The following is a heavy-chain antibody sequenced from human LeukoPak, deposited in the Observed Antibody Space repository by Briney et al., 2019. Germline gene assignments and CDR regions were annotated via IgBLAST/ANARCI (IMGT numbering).Heavy chain of an antibody. D-gene: IGHD3-9*01. CDR2: ISGSGGST. CDR1: GFTFSSYA. J-gene: IGHJ4*02. Sequence: GGSLRLSCAASGFTFSSYAMSWVRQAPGKGLEWVSAISGSGGSTYYADSVKGRFTISRDNSKNTLYLQMNSLRAEDTAVYYCARPDILTGYSQFDYWGQGTQVTVSS. V-gene: IGHV3-23*01. CDR3: ARPDILTGYSQFDY.